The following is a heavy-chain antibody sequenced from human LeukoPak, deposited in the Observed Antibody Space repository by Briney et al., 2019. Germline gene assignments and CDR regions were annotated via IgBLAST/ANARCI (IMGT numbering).Heavy chain of an antibody. D-gene: IGHD5-18*01. V-gene: IGHV3-21*01. Sequence: GGSLRLSCVTSGFIFSAYSMNWVRQAPGKGLELVSAIGTTSSHIWYADSVKGRFTISRDNSKNTLSLQVSSLRTEDTAVYYCAKDRYSYAFEYSDSWGQGTLVTVSS. J-gene: IGHJ4*02. CDR3: AKDRYSYAFEYSDS. CDR2: IGTTSSHI. CDR1: GFIFSAYS.